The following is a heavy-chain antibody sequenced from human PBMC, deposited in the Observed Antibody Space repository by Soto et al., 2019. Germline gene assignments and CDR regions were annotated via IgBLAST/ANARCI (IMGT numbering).Heavy chain of an antibody. Sequence: GGSLRLSCAASGFTFSDYYMSWIRQAPGKGLEWVSYISSGGTTIYYADSVKGRFTISRDDAKNSLFLQMNSLRPEDTAVYFCATKGGGYYFQFDPWGQGTLVTVSS. J-gene: IGHJ5*02. CDR1: GFTFSDYY. V-gene: IGHV3-11*01. D-gene: IGHD3-22*01. CDR2: ISSGGTTI. CDR3: ATKGGGYYFQFDP.